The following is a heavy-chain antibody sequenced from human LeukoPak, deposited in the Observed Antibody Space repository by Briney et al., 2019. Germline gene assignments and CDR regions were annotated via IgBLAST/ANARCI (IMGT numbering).Heavy chain of an antibody. CDR3: ANLNELEPCR. CDR2: ISGSGGST. V-gene: IGHV3-23*01. Sequence: GGSLRLSCAASGFTFSSYAMSWVRQAPGKGLEWVSAISGSGGSTYYADSVKGRFTISRDNSKNTLYLQKNSLRAEDTAVYYCANLNELEPCRWGQGTLVTVSS. CDR1: GFTFSSYA. J-gene: IGHJ4*02. D-gene: IGHD1-26*01.